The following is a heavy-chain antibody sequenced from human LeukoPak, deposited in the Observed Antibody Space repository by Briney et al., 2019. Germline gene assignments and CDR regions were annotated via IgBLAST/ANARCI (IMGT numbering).Heavy chain of an antibody. J-gene: IGHJ4*02. CDR2: IIPIFGTA. CDR3: ARPYSSGHFDY. CDR1: GGTFSSYA. V-gene: IGHV1-69*05. D-gene: IGHD6-19*01. Sequence: ASVKVSCKASGGTFSSYAISWVRQAPGQGLEWMGGIIPIFGTANYAQKFQGRVAMTRDTSTSTVYMELSSLRSEDTAVYYCARPYSSGHFDYWGQGTLVTVSS.